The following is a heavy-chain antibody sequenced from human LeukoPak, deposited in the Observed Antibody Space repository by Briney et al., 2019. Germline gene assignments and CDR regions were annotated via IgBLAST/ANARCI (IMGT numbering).Heavy chain of an antibody. CDR2: IYYSGST. D-gene: IGHD1-26*01. J-gene: IGHJ4*02. Sequence: SETLSLTCTVSGGSISSSSYYRGWIRQPPGKGLDWIGSIYYSGSTYYNPSLNGRVTMSLDKSSNQLSLNLTSVTAADTATYYCSRESGAFCPFGYWGQGTLVIVSS. CDR1: GGSISSSSYY. V-gene: IGHV4-39*07. CDR3: SRESGAFCPFGY.